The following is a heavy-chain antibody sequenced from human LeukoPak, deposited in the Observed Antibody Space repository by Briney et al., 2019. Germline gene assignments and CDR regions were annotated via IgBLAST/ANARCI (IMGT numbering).Heavy chain of an antibody. V-gene: IGHV3-11*04. J-gene: IGHJ4*02. CDR2: ISSSGSTI. D-gene: IGHD3-10*01. CDR1: GFTFSDYY. Sequence: GGSLRLSCAASGFTFSDYYMTWIRQAPGKGLEWVSYISSSGSTIYYADSVKGRFTISRDNAKNTVYLQMKSLRAEDTAVYYCARDWAGSSYDYWGQGTLVTVSS. CDR3: ARDWAGSSYDY.